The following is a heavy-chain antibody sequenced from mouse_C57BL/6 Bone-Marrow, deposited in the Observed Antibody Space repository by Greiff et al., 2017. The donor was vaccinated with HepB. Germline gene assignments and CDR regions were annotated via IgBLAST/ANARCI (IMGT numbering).Heavy chain of an antibody. Sequence: EVKVVESEGGLVQPGSSMKLSCTASGFTFSDYYMAWVRQVPEKGLEWVANINYDGSSTYYLDSLKSRFIISRDNAKNILYLQMSSLKSEDTATYYCARDDYGRFYWYFDVWGTGTTVTVSS. CDR2: INYDGSST. V-gene: IGHV5-16*01. J-gene: IGHJ1*03. CDR3: ARDDYGRFYWYFDV. D-gene: IGHD1-1*01. CDR1: GFTFSDYY.